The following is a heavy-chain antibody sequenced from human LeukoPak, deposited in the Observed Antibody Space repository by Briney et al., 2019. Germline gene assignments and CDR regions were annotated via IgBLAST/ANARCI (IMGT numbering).Heavy chain of an antibody. CDR3: ARWRYCSSTSCDYNDY. CDR2: MNPNSGNT. V-gene: IGHV1-8*03. CDR1: GYTFTSYD. Sequence: ASVKVSCKASGYTFTSYDINWVRQATGQGLEWMGWMNPNSGNTGYAQKFQGRVTITRNTSISTAYMELSSLRSEDTAVYYCARWRYCSSTSCDYNDYWGQGTLVTVSS. J-gene: IGHJ4*02. D-gene: IGHD2-2*01.